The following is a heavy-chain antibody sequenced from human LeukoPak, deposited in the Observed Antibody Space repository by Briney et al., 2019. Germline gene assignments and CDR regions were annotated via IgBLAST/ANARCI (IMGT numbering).Heavy chain of an antibody. J-gene: IGHJ6*03. Sequence: PGGSLRLSCAASGFTFSSYSMNWVRQAPGKGLEWVSSISSSSSYIYYADSVKGRFTISRDNAKNSLYLQMNSLRAEDTAVYYCAGWWSAGNYYMDVWGKGTTVTVSS. D-gene: IGHD2-15*01. V-gene: IGHV3-21*01. CDR2: ISSSSSYI. CDR1: GFTFSSYS. CDR3: AGWWSAGNYYMDV.